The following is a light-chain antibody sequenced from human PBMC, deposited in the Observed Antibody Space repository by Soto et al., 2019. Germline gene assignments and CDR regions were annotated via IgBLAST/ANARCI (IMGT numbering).Light chain of an antibody. CDR2: GAS. V-gene: IGKV3-20*01. CDR3: QQYGTSPT. CDR1: QSVSNNY. Sequence: EIVLTQSPGTLSLSPGERATLSSSASQSVSNNYFAWYQQKPGQAPRRLIFGASGRATGIPDRFSGSGSGTEFTLTISRLEPEDFAVYYCQQYGTSPTFGQGTKVEIK. J-gene: IGKJ1*01.